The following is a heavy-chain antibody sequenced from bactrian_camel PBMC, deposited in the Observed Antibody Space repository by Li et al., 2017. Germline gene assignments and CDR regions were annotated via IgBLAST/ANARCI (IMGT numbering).Heavy chain of an antibody. V-gene: IGHV3S9*01. CDR1: GYAFSSWC. J-gene: IGHJ4*01. CDR3: AAGPWHTDEYRY. Sequence: QLVESGGGLVQPGGSLRLSCAASGYAFSSWCMAWSRQSPGKGREEVAAIYSDDTTTVPDSVKGRFTIARDSAKNTVYLRILSLKSEDTALYYCAAGPWHTDEYRYWGQGTQVT. D-gene: IGHD7*01. CDR2: IYSDDTT.